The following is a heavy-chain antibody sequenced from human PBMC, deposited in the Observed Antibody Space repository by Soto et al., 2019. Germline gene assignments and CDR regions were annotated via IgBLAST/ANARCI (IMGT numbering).Heavy chain of an antibody. V-gene: IGHV3-9*01. CDR2: INWDSEDI. CDR1: GINFDDFA. D-gene: IGHD2-8*01. CDR3: AKDTAPGFYDANGHLDS. Sequence: VQLVESGGGLVQPGGSRRLSCVVSGINFDDFAMHWVRQVPGKGLEWVSGINWDSEDIGYADSVKGRFTISRDNAKNSLYLQMNSLKAEDTALYYCAKDTAPGFYDANGHLDSWGQGPPVTVSS. J-gene: IGHJ4*02.